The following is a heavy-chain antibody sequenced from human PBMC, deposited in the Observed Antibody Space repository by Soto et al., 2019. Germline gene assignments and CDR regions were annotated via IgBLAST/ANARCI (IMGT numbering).Heavy chain of an antibody. Sequence: QVQLVESGGGVVQPGWSLRLSCAASGFSFSAYAIHWVRQAPGKGLEWVALILYDVTTTYYADSVKGRFTISRDNSKKTLYLQMNSLRSEDTAVYYWVRARHNLVGNEYFQYLGQGTLVIVSS. D-gene: IGHD2-21*01. CDR3: VRARHNLVGNEYFQY. CDR2: ILYDVTTT. V-gene: IGHV3-30-3*01. J-gene: IGHJ1*01. CDR1: GFSFSAYA.